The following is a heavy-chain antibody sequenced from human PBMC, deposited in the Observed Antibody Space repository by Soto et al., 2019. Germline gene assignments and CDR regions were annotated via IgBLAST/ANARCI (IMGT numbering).Heavy chain of an antibody. Sequence: GSLRLSCAASGFTFSSYSMNWVRQAPGKGLEWVSSISSSSSYIYYADSVKGRFTISRDNAKNSLYLQMNSLRAEDTAVYYCARENSWSLLSYYYGMDVWGQGTTVTVSS. CDR2: ISSSSSYI. V-gene: IGHV3-21*01. D-gene: IGHD1-26*01. J-gene: IGHJ6*02. CDR1: GFTFSSYS. CDR3: ARENSWSLLSYYYGMDV.